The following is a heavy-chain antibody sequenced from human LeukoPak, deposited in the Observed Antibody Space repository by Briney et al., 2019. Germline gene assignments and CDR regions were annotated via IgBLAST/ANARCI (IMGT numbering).Heavy chain of an antibody. Sequence: ASVKVSCKASGYTFTGYCMHWVRQAPGQGLEWMGWINPNSGGTNYAQKFQGRVTMTRDTSISTAYMELSRLRSDDTAVYYCARSAWQQLGTINWFDPWGQGTLVTVSS. CDR2: INPNSGGT. V-gene: IGHV1-2*02. J-gene: IGHJ5*02. D-gene: IGHD6-13*01. CDR3: ARSAWQQLGTINWFDP. CDR1: GYTFTGYC.